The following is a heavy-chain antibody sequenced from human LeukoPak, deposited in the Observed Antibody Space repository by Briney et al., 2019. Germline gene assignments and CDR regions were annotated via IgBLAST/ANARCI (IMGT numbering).Heavy chain of an antibody. CDR3: ARRVAATRGFDY. J-gene: IGHJ4*02. CDR2: NHYSGSA. V-gene: IGHV4-59*01. CDR1: GGSISSYY. D-gene: IGHD2-15*01. Sequence: SETLSLTCTVSGGSISSYYWSWIRQPPGKGLEWIGYNHYSGSANYNLSLKSRVTISVDTSKNQFSLKLSLVTAADTAVYYCARRVAATRGFDYWGQGTLVTVSS.